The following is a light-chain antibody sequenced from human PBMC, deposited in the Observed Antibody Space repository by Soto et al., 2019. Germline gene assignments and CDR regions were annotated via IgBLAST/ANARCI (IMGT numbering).Light chain of an antibody. CDR2: AVR. CDR3: GSHTSCSTVV. CDR1: SSDVGGYDY. V-gene: IGLV2-14*01. J-gene: IGLJ2*01. Sequence: SALTQPASVSGSRGQSITISCTGTSSDVGGYDYVSWYQQLPGKAPKLMIYAVRNRPSGVSNRFSGSKSGNTASLTISGLQAEDEADYYCGSHTSCSTVVFGGGTKVTVL.